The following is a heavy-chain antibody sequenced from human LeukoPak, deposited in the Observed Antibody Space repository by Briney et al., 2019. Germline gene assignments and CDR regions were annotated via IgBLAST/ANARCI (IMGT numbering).Heavy chain of an antibody. CDR3: ARERSGLLRWRGAFDI. Sequence: GGSLRLSCAASGFTFSSYAMHWVRQAPGKGLEWVAVISYDGSNKYYADSVKGRFTISRDNSKNTLYLQMNSLRAEDTAVYYCARERSGLLRWRGAFDIWGQGTMVTVSS. V-gene: IGHV3-30-3*01. D-gene: IGHD4-23*01. CDR1: GFTFSSYA. CDR2: ISYDGSNK. J-gene: IGHJ3*02.